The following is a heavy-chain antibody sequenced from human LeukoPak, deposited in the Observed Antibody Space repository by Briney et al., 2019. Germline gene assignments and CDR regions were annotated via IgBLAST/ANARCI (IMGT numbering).Heavy chain of an antibody. J-gene: IGHJ4*02. CDR3: ARLHTWGYCSSTSCYVSYFDY. Sequence: PSETLSLTCTVSGGSISSHYWSWIRQPPGKGMEWIGYMHDSGSTNHNPSLKSRVTISVDTSKNQFSLKLSSVTAADTAVYYCARLHTWGYCSSTSCYVSYFDYWGQGALVTVSS. CDR1: GGSISSHY. V-gene: IGHV4-59*08. CDR2: MHDSGST. D-gene: IGHD2-2*01.